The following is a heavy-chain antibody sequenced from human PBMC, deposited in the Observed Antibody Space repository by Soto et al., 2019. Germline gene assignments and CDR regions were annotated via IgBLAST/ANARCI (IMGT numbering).Heavy chain of an antibody. CDR1: GGFISSYY. J-gene: IGHJ4*02. CDR2: IYYSGST. Sequence: SETLCLTCTVSGGFISSYYWSWFLQPPGKGLEWIGYIYYSGSTNYNPSLKSRVTISVDTSKNQFSLKLSSVTAADTAVYYCARDRGSFDSGIDYWGQGTLVTVSS. D-gene: IGHD1-26*01. CDR3: ARDRGSFDSGIDY. V-gene: IGHV4-59*01.